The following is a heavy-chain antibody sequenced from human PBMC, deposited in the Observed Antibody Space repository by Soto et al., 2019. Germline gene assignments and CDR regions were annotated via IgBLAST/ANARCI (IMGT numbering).Heavy chain of an antibody. J-gene: IGHJ5*02. CDR2: IYYSGST. CDR1: GGSISSYY. CDR3: ARAQQLGWFDP. V-gene: IGHV4-59*01. D-gene: IGHD6-6*01. Sequence: SETLSLTCTVSGGSISSYYWSWIRQPPGKGLEWIGYIYYSGSTNYNPSLKSRVTISVDTAKKQYSLKLSSVTAADTAVYYCARAQQLGWFDPWGQGTLVTVSS.